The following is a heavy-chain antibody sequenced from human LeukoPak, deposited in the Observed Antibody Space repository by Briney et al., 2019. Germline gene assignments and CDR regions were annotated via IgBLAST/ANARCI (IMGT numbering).Heavy chain of an antibody. J-gene: IGHJ5*02. V-gene: IGHV4-39*02. D-gene: IGHD3-16*01. CDR2: IYYSGST. CDR1: GGSISSSSYY. Sequence: PSETLSLTCTVSGGSISSSSYYWGWIRQPPGKGLEWIGSIYYSGSTYYNPSLKSRVTISVDTSKNQFSLKLSSVTAADTAVYYCARDHGPGGGRFDPWGQGTLVTVSS. CDR3: ARDHGPGGGRFDP.